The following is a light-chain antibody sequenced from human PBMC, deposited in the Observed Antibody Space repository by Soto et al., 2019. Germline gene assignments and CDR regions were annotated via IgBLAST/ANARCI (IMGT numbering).Light chain of an antibody. CDR3: QQYGSSPLT. Sequence: EIVLTQSPGTLSLSPGERATLSCRASQSVSNSYLAWYQQKPGQAPRLLIYDASNRATGIPDRFSGSGSGTDFTLTISRLEPEDFAVYYCQQYGSSPLTFGGGTKVDIK. V-gene: IGKV3-20*01. CDR1: QSVSNSY. J-gene: IGKJ4*01. CDR2: DAS.